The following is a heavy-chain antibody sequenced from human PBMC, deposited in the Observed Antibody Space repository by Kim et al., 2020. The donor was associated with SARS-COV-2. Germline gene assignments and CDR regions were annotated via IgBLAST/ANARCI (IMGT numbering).Heavy chain of an antibody. CDR3: ARDLGDHDPSGIP. J-gene: IGHJ5*02. D-gene: IGHD3-16*01. V-gene: IGHV3-11*05. Sequence: YAASVKGRFTISRDNANNSLYLQMNSLRVDDTAVYFCARDLGDHDPSGIPWGQGTLVTVSS.